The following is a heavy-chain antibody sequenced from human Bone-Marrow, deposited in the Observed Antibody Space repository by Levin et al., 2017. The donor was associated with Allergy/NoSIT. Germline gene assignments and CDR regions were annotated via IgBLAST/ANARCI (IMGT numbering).Heavy chain of an antibody. Sequence: GGSLRLSCAASGFSFWHYTMNWVRQAPGKGLEWVSCISSSGDSTYYADSVKGRFTISRDNAKNSLYLQLNRLGDEDTALYYCARDPARGYYDSSGYSGDHWGQGTLVTVSS. CDR1: GFSFWHYT. D-gene: IGHD3-22*01. CDR3: ARDPARGYYDSSGYSGDH. CDR2: ISSSGDST. V-gene: IGHV3-48*02. J-gene: IGHJ4*02.